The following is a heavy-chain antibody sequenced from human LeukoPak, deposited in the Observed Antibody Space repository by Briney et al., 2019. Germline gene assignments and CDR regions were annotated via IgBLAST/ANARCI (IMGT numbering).Heavy chain of an antibody. CDR1: GFTFSSYA. V-gene: IGHV3-23*01. J-gene: IGHJ6*02. CDR2: ISGSGGST. Sequence: GGSLRLSWAASGFTFSSYAMSWVRQAPGKGLEWVSAISGSGGSTYYADSVKGRFTISRDNSKNTLYLQMNSLRAEDTAVYYCAKGFPAGVVIRPSTGMDVWGQGTTVTVSS. D-gene: IGHD3-3*01. CDR3: AKGFPAGVVIRPSTGMDV.